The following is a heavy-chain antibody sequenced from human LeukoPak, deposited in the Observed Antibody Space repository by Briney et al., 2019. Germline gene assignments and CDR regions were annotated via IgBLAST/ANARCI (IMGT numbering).Heavy chain of an antibody. D-gene: IGHD4-17*01. CDR1: GGSISSGDYY. CDR3: ARTHGDYAETHYFDY. J-gene: IGHJ4*02. CDR2: IYYSGST. V-gene: IGHV4-30-4*01. Sequence: PSETLSLTCTVSGGSISSGDYYWSWIRQPPGKGLEWIGYIYYSGSTYYNPSLKSRVTISVDTPKNQFSLKLSSVTAADTAVYYCARTHGDYAETHYFDYWGQGTLVTVSS.